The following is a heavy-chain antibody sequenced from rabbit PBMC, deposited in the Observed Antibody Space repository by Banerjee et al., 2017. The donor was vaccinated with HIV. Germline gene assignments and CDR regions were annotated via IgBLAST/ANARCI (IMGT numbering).Heavy chain of an antibody. Sequence: LEESGGDLVKPGASLTLTCTASGFSFSGSYYMCWVRQAPGKGLEWSACIDIYGHATAYANWAKGRFTISKTSSTTVTLQMTSLTAADTATYFCARSGIDISAYLSLWGQGTLVTVS. D-gene: IGHD1-1*01. CDR2: IDIYGHAT. J-gene: IGHJ3*01. CDR1: GFSFSGSYY. V-gene: IGHV1S40*01. CDR3: ARSGIDISAYLSL.